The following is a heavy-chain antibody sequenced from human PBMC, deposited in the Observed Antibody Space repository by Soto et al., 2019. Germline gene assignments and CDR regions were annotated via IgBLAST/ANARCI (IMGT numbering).Heavy chain of an antibody. CDR1: GFTFSSYA. Sequence: GGSLRLSCAASGFTFSSYAMSWVRQAPGKGLEWVSAISGSGGSTYYADSVKGRFTISRDNSKNTLYLQMNSLRAEDTAVYYCAKGPAAALRTRDYYMDVWGKGTTVTVSS. D-gene: IGHD6-13*01. J-gene: IGHJ6*03. CDR3: AKGPAAALRTRDYYMDV. CDR2: ISGSGGST. V-gene: IGHV3-23*01.